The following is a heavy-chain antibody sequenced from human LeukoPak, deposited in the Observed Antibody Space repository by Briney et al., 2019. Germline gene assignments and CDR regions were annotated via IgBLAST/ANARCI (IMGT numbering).Heavy chain of an antibody. V-gene: IGHV1-8*01. CDR1: VYTFTTYD. D-gene: IGHD6-19*01. Sequence: GASVKVSCKASVYTFTTYDINWVRQATGQGREWMGWMNPNSGNTGHTQKFQGRVTMIRNTSISTAYMELSSLRSEDTAVYYCARGRGSGHKENWFDPWGQGTLVTVSS. CDR2: MNPNSGNT. J-gene: IGHJ5*02. CDR3: ARGRGSGHKENWFDP.